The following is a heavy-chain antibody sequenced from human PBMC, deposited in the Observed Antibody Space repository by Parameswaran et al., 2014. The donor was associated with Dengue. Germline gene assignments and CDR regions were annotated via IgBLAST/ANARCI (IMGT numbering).Heavy chain of an antibody. V-gene: IGHV4-30-4*01. J-gene: IGHJ4*02. CDR3: ARVESGSYNY. CDR2: IYYSGST. D-gene: IGHD1-26*01. Sequence: KGLEWIGYIYYSGSTYYNPSLKSRVTISVDTSKNQFSLKLSSVTAADTAVYYCARVESGSYNYWGQGTLVTVSS.